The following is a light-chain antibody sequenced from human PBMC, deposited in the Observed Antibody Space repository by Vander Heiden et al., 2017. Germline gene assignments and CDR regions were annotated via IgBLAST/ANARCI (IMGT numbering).Light chain of an antibody. CDR1: QGISSW. Sequence: IQMTQSPSSVSASVGARVTITCRASQGISSWLAWYQQKPGKAPKLLIYAAATLQSGVQARCSGSGSGADFTLTISSLQPADFATYYCQQANSFPITFGQGTRLEIK. CDR2: AAA. V-gene: IGKV1D-12*01. J-gene: IGKJ5*01. CDR3: QQANSFPIT.